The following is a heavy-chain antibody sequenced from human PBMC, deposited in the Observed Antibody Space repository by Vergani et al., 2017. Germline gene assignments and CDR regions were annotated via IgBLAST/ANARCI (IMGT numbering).Heavy chain of an antibody. D-gene: IGHD2-21*02. V-gene: IGHV3-30*02. J-gene: IGHJ4*02. CDR1: GCTFSNFG. Sequence: QVQLVESAGGVVQPGGSLRLSCAASGCTFSNFGMHWIRQAPGKGLEWLAYIGKDGITTRYRDAVKGRFTVSRDNSKDILYLQMDSLRSEDTALYYCAKYLRDSTDGLPDSWGPGTLVIVSS. CDR2: IGKDGITT. CDR3: AKYLRDSTDGLPDS.